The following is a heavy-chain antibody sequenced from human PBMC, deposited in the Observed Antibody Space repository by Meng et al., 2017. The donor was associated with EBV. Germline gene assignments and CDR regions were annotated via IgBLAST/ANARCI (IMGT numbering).Heavy chain of an antibody. V-gene: IGHV1-69*06. D-gene: IGHD6-13*01. Sequence: QVLLVHAGSEGRNPGPLVQVPFKASGGTFSSYAISWVRQSPGQGLEWMGGIIPIFGTANYAQKFQGRVTITADKSTSTAYMELSSLRSEDTAVYYCARAEIAAAGRLDYWGQGTLVTVSS. CDR1: GGTFSSYA. CDR3: ARAEIAAAGRLDY. CDR2: IIPIFGTA. J-gene: IGHJ4*02.